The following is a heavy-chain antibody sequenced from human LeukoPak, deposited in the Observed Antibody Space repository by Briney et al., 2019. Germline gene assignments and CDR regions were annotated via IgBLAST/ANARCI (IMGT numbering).Heavy chain of an antibody. D-gene: IGHD3-9*01. CDR2: IKQDRSEK. V-gene: IGHV3-7*01. CDR1: GFTFTNYW. CDR3: ARSAHYYDILTGYSTGGAFDI. Sequence: GGSLRLSCAASGFTFTNYWMSWVRQAPGKGLELVANIKQDRSEKYYVDSVKGRFTISRDNAKNSLYLQMNSLRAEDTAVYYCARSAHYYDILTGYSTGGAFDIWGQGTMVTVSS. J-gene: IGHJ3*02.